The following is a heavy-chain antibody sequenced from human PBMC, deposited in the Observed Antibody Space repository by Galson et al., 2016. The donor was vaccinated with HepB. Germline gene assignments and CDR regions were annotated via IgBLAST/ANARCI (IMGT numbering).Heavy chain of an antibody. J-gene: IGHJ3*01. CDR3: AKDRGDYIWGTYRYTLDAFDV. V-gene: IGHV3-21*01. D-gene: IGHD3-16*02. CDR2: ITSSSSYI. Sequence: SLRLSCAASGFTFNTYNMNWVRLTPGKGLELVSSITSSSSYIYYTDSVKGRFTISRDNAKNSLYLQMNSLRAEDTAIYYCAKDRGDYIWGTYRYTLDAFDVWGQGPMVAVSS. CDR1: GFTFNTYN.